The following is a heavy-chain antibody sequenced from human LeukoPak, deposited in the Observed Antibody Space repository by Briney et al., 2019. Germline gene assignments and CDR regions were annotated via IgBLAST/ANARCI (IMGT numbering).Heavy chain of an antibody. J-gene: IGHJ4*02. CDR3: ARLMGSGWYWSPYYFDY. V-gene: IGHV4-34*01. D-gene: IGHD6-19*01. CDR1: GGSFSGYY. Sequence: SETLSLTCAVYGGSFSGYYWSWIRQPPGKGLEWIGEINHSGSTNYNPSLKSRVTISVDTSKNQFSLKLSSVTAADTAVYYCARLMGSGWYWSPYYFDYWGQGTLVTVSS. CDR2: INHSGST.